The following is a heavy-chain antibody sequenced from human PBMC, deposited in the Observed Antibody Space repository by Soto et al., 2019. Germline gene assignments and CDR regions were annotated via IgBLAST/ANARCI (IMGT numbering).Heavy chain of an antibody. CDR2: ISSDGDIT. D-gene: IGHD3-9*01. Sequence: QSGGSLRLSCSASGFTFSEYSMHWVRQAPGKGLQYVSTISSDGDITYYADSVKGRFTISRDNSKNTLYLQMNSLRPEDTAVYYCVKVSTFYDILTGYYSTNFFDPWGQGTLVTVSS. J-gene: IGHJ5*02. CDR3: VKVSTFYDILTGYYSTNFFDP. V-gene: IGHV3-64D*06. CDR1: GFTFSEYS.